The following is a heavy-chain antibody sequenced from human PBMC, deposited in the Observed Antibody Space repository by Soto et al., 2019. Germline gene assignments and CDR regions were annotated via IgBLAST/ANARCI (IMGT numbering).Heavy chain of an antibody. J-gene: IGHJ4*02. CDR1: GFTFSNYA. Sequence: GGSLRLSCAASGFTFSNYAINRVRQSPGKGLEWVSVISSSAGITYYADSVKGRFTITRDNSKNTLYLQMNSLRAEDTAVYYCAKAGGAAGTVDYFDYWGQGTLVTVSS. CDR3: AKAGGAAGTVDYFDY. D-gene: IGHD6-13*01. CDR2: ISSSAGIT. V-gene: IGHV3-23*01.